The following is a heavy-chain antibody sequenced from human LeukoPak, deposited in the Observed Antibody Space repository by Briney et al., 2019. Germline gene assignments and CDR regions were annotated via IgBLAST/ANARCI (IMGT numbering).Heavy chain of an antibody. CDR2: INERGTDS. J-gene: IGHJ4*02. CDR3: VRDETLWTLDW. D-gene: IGHD1-1*01. Sequence: GGSLRLSCTASGFTFSGHWIHWVRHPPGMGLVWVSRINERGTDSMYAESVKGRFTISRDNAKNTVYLQMNSLRAGDTAVYYCVRDETLWTLDWWGQGTLVSVSS. CDR1: GFTFSGHW. V-gene: IGHV3-74*03.